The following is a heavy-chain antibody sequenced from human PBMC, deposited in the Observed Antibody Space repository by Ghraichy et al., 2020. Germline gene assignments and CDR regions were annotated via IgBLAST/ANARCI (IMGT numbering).Heavy chain of an antibody. Sequence: GGSLRLSCAASGFTFSSYSMNWVRQAPGKGLEWVSYISSSSSTIYYADSVKGRFTISRDNAKNSLYLQMNSLRAEDTAVYYCARVVRSLAGRYYYYGMDVWGQGTTVTVSS. D-gene: IGHD2-15*01. V-gene: IGHV3-48*01. J-gene: IGHJ6*02. CDR1: GFTFSSYS. CDR3: ARVVRSLAGRYYYYGMDV. CDR2: ISSSSSTI.